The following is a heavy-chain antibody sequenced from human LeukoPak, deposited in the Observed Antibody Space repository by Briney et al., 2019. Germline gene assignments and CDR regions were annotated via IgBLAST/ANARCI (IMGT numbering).Heavy chain of an antibody. CDR1: GGSISSGDYY. CDR2: IYYSGST. D-gene: IGHD3-22*01. V-gene: IGHV4-30-4*01. Sequence: SQTLSLACTVSGGSISSGDYYWSWIRQPPGKGLEWIGYIYYSGSTYYNPSLKSRVTISVDTSKNQFSLKLSSVTAADTAVYYCARGSSSGYYYVFDYWGQGTLVTVSS. J-gene: IGHJ4*02. CDR3: ARGSSSGYYYVFDY.